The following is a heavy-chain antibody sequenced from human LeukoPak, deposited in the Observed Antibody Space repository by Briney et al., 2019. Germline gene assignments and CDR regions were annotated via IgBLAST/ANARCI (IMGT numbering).Heavy chain of an antibody. D-gene: IGHD3-22*01. CDR1: GYTFTDYY. J-gene: IGHJ4*02. V-gene: IGHV1-2*02. CDR2: INPNSGVA. Sequence: ASVKVSSKTSGYTFTDYYLHWVRQAPGQGLEWMGWINPNSGVANYAQQFQGRVTMTRDTSTNTAYMELSRLGSDDTATYYCAKARYHDSSGYPDWGQGTLVTVSS. CDR3: AKARYHDSSGYPD.